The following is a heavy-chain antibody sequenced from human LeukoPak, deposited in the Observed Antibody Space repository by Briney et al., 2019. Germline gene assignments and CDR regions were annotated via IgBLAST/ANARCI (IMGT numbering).Heavy chain of an antibody. CDR2: TNQDGSEK. Sequence: PGGSLRLSCAASGFSFSVFWMSWVRQAPGKGLEWVANTNQDGSEKNYVDSVKGRFTISRDGAKNSLYLQMNSLRAEDAAVYYCAREQCSGNSCYYYWGQGTLVTVSS. CDR3: AREQCSGNSCYYY. J-gene: IGHJ4*02. CDR1: GFSFSVFW. D-gene: IGHD2-15*01. V-gene: IGHV3-7*01.